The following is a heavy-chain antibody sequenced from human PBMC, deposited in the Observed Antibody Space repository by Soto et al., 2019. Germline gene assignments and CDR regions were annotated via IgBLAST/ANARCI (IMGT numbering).Heavy chain of an antibody. Sequence: SETLSLTCTVSGGSISSGGYYWSWIRQHPGKGLEWTGYIYYSGSTYYNPSLKSRVTISVDTSKNQFSLKLSSVTAADTAVYYCARDHSGTRTFDYWGQGTLVTVSS. CDR1: GGSISSGGYY. D-gene: IGHD1-26*01. CDR2: IYYSGST. CDR3: ARDHSGTRTFDY. V-gene: IGHV4-31*03. J-gene: IGHJ4*02.